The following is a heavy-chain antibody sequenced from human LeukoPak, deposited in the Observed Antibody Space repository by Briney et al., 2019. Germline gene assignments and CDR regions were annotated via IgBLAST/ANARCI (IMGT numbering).Heavy chain of an antibody. V-gene: IGHV3-48*01. D-gene: IGHD3-22*01. CDR2: ISSSSSTI. CDR1: GFTFSSYS. CDR3: ARDFVEAYYYDSSGYSPFDY. J-gene: IGHJ4*02. Sequence: GGSLRLACAASGFTFSSYSMNWVRQAPGKGLEWVSYISSSSSTIYYADSVKGRFTISRDNAKNSLYLQMNSLRAEDTAVYYCARDFVEAYYYDSSGYSPFDYWGQGTLVTVSS.